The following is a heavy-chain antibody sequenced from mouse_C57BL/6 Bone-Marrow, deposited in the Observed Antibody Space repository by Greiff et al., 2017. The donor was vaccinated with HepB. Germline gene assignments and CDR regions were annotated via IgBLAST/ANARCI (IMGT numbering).Heavy chain of an antibody. CDR1: GYSITSGYY. CDR2: ISYDGSN. J-gene: IGHJ3*01. CDR3: ARSDGYYSFAY. D-gene: IGHD2-3*01. Sequence: ESGPGLVKPSQSLSLTCSVTGYSITSGYYWNWIRQFPGNKLEWMGYISYDGSNNYNPSLKNRISITRDTSKNQFFLKLNSVTTEDTATYYCARSDGYYSFAYWGQGTLVTVSA. V-gene: IGHV3-6*01.